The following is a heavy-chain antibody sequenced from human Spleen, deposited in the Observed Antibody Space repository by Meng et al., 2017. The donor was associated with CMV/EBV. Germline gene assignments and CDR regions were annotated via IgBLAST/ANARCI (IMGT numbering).Heavy chain of an antibody. V-gene: IGHV1-18*01. Sequence: YPIPSYGIRWLRQAPGQGLEWMAWISGYDGLTNYAQNFQGRLTMTTDTSTSTAYMELRSLRSDDTAVYFCARDFYDIQGHNYDCFDPWGPGTLVTVSS. D-gene: IGHD2/OR15-2a*01. CDR3: ARDFYDIQGHNYDCFDP. J-gene: IGHJ5*02. CDR1: YPIPSYG. CDR2: ISGYDGLT.